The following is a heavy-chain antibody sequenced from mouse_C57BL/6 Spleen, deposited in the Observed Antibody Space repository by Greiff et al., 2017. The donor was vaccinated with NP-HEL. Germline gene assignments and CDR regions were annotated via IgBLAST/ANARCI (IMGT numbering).Heavy chain of an antibody. D-gene: IGHD1-1*01. CDR3: AITTGVPLYWYFDV. CDR2: INPSSGYT. V-gene: IGHV1-4*01. Sequence: QVQLQQSGAELARPGASVKMSCKASGYTFTSYTMHWVKQRPGQGLEWIGYINPSSGYTKYNQKFKDKATLTADKSSSTAYMQLSSLTSEDSAVYYCAITTGVPLYWYFDVWGTGTTVTVSS. J-gene: IGHJ1*03. CDR1: GYTFTSYT.